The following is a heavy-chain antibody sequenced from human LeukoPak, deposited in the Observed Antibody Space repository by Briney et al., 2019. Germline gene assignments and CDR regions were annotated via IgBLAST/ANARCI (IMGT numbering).Heavy chain of an antibody. CDR1: GFTFSSYG. V-gene: IGHV3-33*06. D-gene: IGHD3-3*01. J-gene: IGHJ3*02. Sequence: GGSPRLSCAASGFTFSSYGMHWVRQAPGKGLEWVAGIWYDGSNKYYADLLQGRVTISRDNSKNTLYPQMNSLRAEDTAVYYCAKEPLNVLRFLEWAFDIWGQGTMVTVSS. CDR3: AKEPLNVLRFLEWAFDI. CDR2: IWYDGSNK.